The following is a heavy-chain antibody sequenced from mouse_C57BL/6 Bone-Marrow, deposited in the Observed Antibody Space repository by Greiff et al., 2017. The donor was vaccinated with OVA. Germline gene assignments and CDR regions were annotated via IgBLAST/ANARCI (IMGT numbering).Heavy chain of an antibody. J-gene: IGHJ1*03. CDR3: ARYWYFDV. CDR2: ISSGGSYT. Sequence: VKLVESGGDLVKPGGSLKLSCAASGFTFSSYGMSWVRQTPDKRLEWVATISSGGSYTYYPDSVKGRFTISRDNAKNTLYLQMSSLKSEDTAMYYCARYWYFDVWGTGTTVTVSS. CDR1: GFTFSSYG. V-gene: IGHV5-6*02.